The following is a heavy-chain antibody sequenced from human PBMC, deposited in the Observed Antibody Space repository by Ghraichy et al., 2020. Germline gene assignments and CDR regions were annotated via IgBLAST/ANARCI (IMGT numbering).Heavy chain of an antibody. CDR1: GGSFSGYY. V-gene: IGHV4-34*01. J-gene: IGHJ6*02. Sequence: LETLSLTCGVYGGSFSGYYWTWIRQPPGKGLEWIGQITHSGGTNYNPSLKSHVTISVDTSKKQFSLKLRSVTAADTAVYFCARASIRDGMDVWGQGTTVTVSS. D-gene: IGHD5-12*01. CDR3: ARASIRDGMDV. CDR2: ITHSGGT.